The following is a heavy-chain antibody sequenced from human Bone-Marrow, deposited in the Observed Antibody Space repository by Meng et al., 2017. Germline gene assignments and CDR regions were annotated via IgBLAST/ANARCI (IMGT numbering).Heavy chain of an antibody. J-gene: IGHJ3*02. CDR1: GYTFTSYY. CDR2: INPSGGST. D-gene: IGHD6-13*01. CDR3: ARDPARNAIRLIRIAAAGTGAFDI. Sequence: ASVKVSCKASGYTFTSYYMHWVRQAPGQGLEGMGIINPSGGSTSYAQKFQGRVTMTRDTSTSTVYMELSSLRSEDTAVYYCARDPARNAIRLIRIAAAGTGAFDIWGQGTMVTVSS. V-gene: IGHV1-46*01.